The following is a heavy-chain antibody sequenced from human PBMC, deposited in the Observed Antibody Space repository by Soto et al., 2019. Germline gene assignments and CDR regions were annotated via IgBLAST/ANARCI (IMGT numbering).Heavy chain of an antibody. CDR2: ISGGGRPI. CDR3: ARDLGWAFDS. CDR1: GFTFSTFS. Sequence: EVQLVESGGGSMQPGGSLRLSCAASGFTFSTFSMNWVRQAPGRGLEWISYISGGGRPISYADSVKGRVTISRYNAKNSLYLQMDSLADEDTAVYYCARDLGWAFDSWGQGTLVTVSS. V-gene: IGHV3-48*02. D-gene: IGHD6-19*01. J-gene: IGHJ4*02.